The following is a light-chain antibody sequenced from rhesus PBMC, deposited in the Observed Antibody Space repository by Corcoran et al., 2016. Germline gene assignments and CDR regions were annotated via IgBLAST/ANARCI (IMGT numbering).Light chain of an antibody. CDR2: AAS. V-gene: IGKV1-33*02. Sequence: DIQMSQSPSSLSASVGDKVTITCRASQGIGNALAWYQLKPGKSPKLRIYAASSLESGVPSRFSGSNAGTDFTLTISSLQPEDFATYYCQQGYSTPYSFGQGTKVEIK. J-gene: IGKJ2*01. CDR1: QGIGNA. CDR3: QQGYSTPYS.